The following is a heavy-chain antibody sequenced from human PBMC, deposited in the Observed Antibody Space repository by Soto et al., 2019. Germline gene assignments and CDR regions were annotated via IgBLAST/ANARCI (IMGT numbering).Heavy chain of an antibody. CDR3: VRVGYAYGNDP. V-gene: IGHV3-11*01. CDR1: GFTFSDYY. Sequence: QVQLVESGGGLVKSGGSLRLSCAASGFTFSDYYMSWIRQAPGKGLEWISYISSSGATIYYADSVKGRFTTSRDNANKSLFLEMNSLRAEDTAVYYCVRVGYAYGNDPWGQGTLVAVSS. J-gene: IGHJ5*02. CDR2: ISSSGATI. D-gene: IGHD3-10*01.